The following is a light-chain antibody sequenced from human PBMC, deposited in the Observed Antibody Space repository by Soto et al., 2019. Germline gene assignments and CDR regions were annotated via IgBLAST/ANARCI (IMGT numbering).Light chain of an antibody. CDR2: EVS. CDR3: SSYTSGSAWV. CDR1: SSDVGGFDY. V-gene: IGLV2-14*01. Sequence: QSALTQPASVSGSPGQSIAISCTGTSSDVGGFDYVSWYQQHPGKAPKLIIYEVSNRPSGISNRFSASKSAYTASLTISGLLAEDEAAYYCSSYTSGSAWVFGGGTKLTVL. J-gene: IGLJ3*02.